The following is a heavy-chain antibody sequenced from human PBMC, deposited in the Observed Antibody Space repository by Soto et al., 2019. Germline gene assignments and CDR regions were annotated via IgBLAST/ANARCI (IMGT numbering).Heavy chain of an antibody. CDR2: ISSSSSYI. J-gene: IGHJ4*02. CDR1: GFTFSSYS. Sequence: CGSLRLSCAASGFTFSSYSMNCVRQAPGKGLEWVSSISSSSSYIYYADSVKGRFTISRDNAKNSLYLQMNSLRAEDTAVYYCAKLTSYWGPKYFDYWGQGTLVTVSS. CDR3: AKLTSYWGPKYFDY. V-gene: IGHV3-21*04. D-gene: IGHD7-27*01.